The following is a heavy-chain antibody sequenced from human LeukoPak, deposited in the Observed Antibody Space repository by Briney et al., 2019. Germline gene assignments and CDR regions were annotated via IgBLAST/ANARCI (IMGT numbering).Heavy chain of an antibody. V-gene: IGHV4-59*08. CDR3: ARHVSNYYGSFDY. CDR2: IYYSGST. Sequence: SETLSLTCTVSGGSISSYYWSWIRQPPGKGLEWIGYIYYSGSTNYNPSLKSRVTISVDTSKNQFPLKLSSVTAADTAVYYCARHVSNYYGSFDYWGQGTLVTVSS. D-gene: IGHD3-10*01. J-gene: IGHJ4*02. CDR1: GGSISSYY.